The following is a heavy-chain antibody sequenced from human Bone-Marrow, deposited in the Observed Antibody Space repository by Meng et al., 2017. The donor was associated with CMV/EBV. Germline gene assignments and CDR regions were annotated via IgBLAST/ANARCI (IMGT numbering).Heavy chain of an antibody. CDR3: ARDVPAAIFNPYYYYGMDV. D-gene: IGHD2-2*01. Sequence: SETLSLTCSVSFGSVSNGSYYWSWIRQSPGKGLEWIGEINHSGSTNDNPSLKSRVTISVDTSKNQFSLKLSSVTAADTAVYYCARDVPAAIFNPYYYYGMDVWGQGTTVTVSS. CDR2: INHSGST. CDR1: FGSVSNGSYY. V-gene: IGHV4-61*01. J-gene: IGHJ6*02.